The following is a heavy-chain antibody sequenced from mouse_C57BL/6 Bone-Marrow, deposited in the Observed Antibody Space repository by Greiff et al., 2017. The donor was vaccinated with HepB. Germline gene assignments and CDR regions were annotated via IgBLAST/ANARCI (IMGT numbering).Heavy chain of an antibody. D-gene: IGHD2-4*01. CDR1: GFSLTSYG. J-gene: IGHJ3*01. CDR3: ARKGFYYDYDGFAY. V-gene: IGHV2-2*01. CDR2: IWSGGST. Sequence: VQVVESGPGLVQPSQSLSITCTVSGFSLTSYGVHWVRQSPGKGLEWLGVIWSGGSTDYNAAFISRLSISKDNSKSQVFFKMNSLQADDTAIYYCARKGFYYDYDGFAYWGQGTLVTVSA.